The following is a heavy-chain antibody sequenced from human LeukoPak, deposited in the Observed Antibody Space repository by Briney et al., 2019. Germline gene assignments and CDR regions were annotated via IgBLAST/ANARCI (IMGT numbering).Heavy chain of an antibody. J-gene: IGHJ4*02. CDR3: ARARGRAGARFDY. D-gene: IGHD1-26*01. V-gene: IGHV4-34*01. Sequence: SETLSLTCAVYGGSFSVYYWSWIRHPPGEGLEWIGEINHGGTANYNPSLKSRVTISVDTSKNQFSLKLNSVTAADTAVYYCARARGRAGARFDYWGQGTLVTVSS. CDR1: GGSFSVYY. CDR2: INHGGTA.